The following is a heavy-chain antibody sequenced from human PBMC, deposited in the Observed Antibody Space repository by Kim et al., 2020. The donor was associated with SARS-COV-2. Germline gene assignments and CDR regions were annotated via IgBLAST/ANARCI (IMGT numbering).Heavy chain of an antibody. J-gene: IGHJ5*02. D-gene: IGHD3-16*01. CDR2: A. Sequence: ANYAQKFQGRVTITADESTSTAYMELSSLRSEDTAVYYCAGDRRLRWFDPWGQGTLVTVSS. CDR3: AGDRRLRWFDP. V-gene: IGHV1-69*01.